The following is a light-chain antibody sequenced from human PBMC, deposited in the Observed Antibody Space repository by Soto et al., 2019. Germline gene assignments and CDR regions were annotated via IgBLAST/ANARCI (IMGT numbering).Light chain of an antibody. CDR3: SSYTNTSTYV. CDR2: DVS. CDR1: SSDVGGYNY. Sequence: QSVLTQPASVSGSPGQSITISCTGTSSDVGGYNYVSWYQQHPGKAPKLMIYDVSNRPSGVSNRFSGAKSGNTASLTISGLQAEYEADYYCSSYTNTSTYVFGTGTKLTVL. V-gene: IGLV2-14*01. J-gene: IGLJ1*01.